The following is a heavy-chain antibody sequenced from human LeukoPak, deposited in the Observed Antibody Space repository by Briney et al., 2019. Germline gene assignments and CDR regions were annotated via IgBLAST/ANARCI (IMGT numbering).Heavy chain of an antibody. CDR2: IKSKTDGGTT. J-gene: IGHJ6*02. CDR3: TTDQMVRDPPYYYYGMDV. V-gene: IGHV3-15*01. D-gene: IGHD3-10*01. Sequence: GGSLRLSCAASGFTFSNAWMSWVRQAPGKGLEWVGRIKSKTDGGTTDYAAHVKGRFTISRDDSKNTLYLQMNSLKTEDTAVYYCTTDQMVRDPPYYYYGMDVWGQGTTVTVSS. CDR1: GFTFSNAW.